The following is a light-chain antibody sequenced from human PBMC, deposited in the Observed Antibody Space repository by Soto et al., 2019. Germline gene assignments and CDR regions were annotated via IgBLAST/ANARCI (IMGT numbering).Light chain of an antibody. CDR3: QQYNKWPLYT. V-gene: IGKV3-15*01. J-gene: IGKJ2*01. CDR1: QSVSSN. Sequence: EIVMTQSPATLSVSPGERATLSCRASQSVSSNLAWYQQKPGQAPRLLIYGASTRATGIPARFSGSGSGTEFTLTISRLQSEDFAIYYCQQYNKWPLYTFGQGTKLDIK. CDR2: GAS.